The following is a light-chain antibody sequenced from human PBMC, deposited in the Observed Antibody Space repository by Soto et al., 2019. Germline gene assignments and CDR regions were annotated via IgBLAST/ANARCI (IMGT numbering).Light chain of an antibody. Sequence: DIQMTQSPSSLSASLGDIVTITCRASQSISSWLAWYQQKPGRAPKLLIYDASNLEAGVPSRFRGSGSGTDFTFTISRLQPEDIATYYCQQYENLPTFGQGTRLE. V-gene: IGKV1-33*01. J-gene: IGKJ5*01. CDR1: QSISSW. CDR2: DAS. CDR3: QQYENLPT.